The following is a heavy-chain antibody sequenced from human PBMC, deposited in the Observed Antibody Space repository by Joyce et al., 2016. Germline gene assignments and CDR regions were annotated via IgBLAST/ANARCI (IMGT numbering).Heavy chain of an antibody. CDR2: ISYDGIYK. CDR1: GLTLSNYG. V-gene: IGHV3-30*18. Sequence: QVQLVESGGGVVQPGRSLRFSCAASGLTLSNYGVHWVRQATGKGLEGVAVISYDGIYKYYADSVKGRFTISRDNSKNTVFLEMNSLRAEDTAVYYCAKILTATYSSGWFLDYWGQGTLVTVSS. CDR3: AKILTATYSSGWFLDY. J-gene: IGHJ4*02. D-gene: IGHD6-25*01.